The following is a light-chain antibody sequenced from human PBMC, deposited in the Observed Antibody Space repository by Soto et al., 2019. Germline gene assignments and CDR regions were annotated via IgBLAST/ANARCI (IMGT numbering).Light chain of an antibody. J-gene: IGLJ1*01. CDR3: QVWDSSSDHYV. V-gene: IGLV3-21*02. CDR1: NIGGES. Sequence: SYELTQPPSVSVAPGQTARITCGGNNIGGESVHWYQQKPGQAPVLVVCDDADRPSGIPERFSGSNSGNTATLTISRVEAGDEADYYCQVWDSSSDHYVFGTGTKVTV. CDR2: DDA.